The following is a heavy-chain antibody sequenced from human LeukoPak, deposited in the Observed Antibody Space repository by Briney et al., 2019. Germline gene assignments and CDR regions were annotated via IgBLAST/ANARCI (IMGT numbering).Heavy chain of an antibody. CDR3: ARSRGGYNRYFDY. CDR1: GGPISSYY. D-gene: IGHD5-24*01. J-gene: IGHJ4*02. Sequence: SETLSLTCTVSGGPISSYYWSWIRQPPGKGLEWIGYIYTGGSTNYNPSLKSRVTISVDTSKNQFSLKLSSVTAADTAVYYCARSRGGYNRYFDYWGQGTLVTVSS. V-gene: IGHV4-4*09. CDR2: IYTGGST.